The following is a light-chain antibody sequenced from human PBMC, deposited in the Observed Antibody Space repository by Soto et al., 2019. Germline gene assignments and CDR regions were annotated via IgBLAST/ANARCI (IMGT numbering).Light chain of an antibody. V-gene: IGKV3-20*01. Sequence: VMTQSPATLSVSPGERAALSCRASQSVSTNLAWYQQKPGQPPRLLIYGTSSRATGIPDTFSGSGSGTDFTLTISRLEPEELAVYDCQQYGNSPITVGQGTRREIK. CDR2: GTS. CDR1: QSVSTN. J-gene: IGKJ5*01. CDR3: QQYGNSPIT.